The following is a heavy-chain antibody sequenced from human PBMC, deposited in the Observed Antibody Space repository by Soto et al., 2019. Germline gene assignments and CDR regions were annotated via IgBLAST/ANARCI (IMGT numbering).Heavy chain of an antibody. Sequence: GASVKVSCKASGYTFTSYYMHWVRQAPGQGLEWMGIINPSGGSTSYAQKFQGRVTMTRDTSTSTVYMELSSLRSEDTAVYYCARDRTPQNIVVVPAASFDYWGQGTLVTVSS. CDR3: ARDRTPQNIVVVPAASFDY. CDR1: GYTFTSYY. CDR2: INPSGGST. J-gene: IGHJ4*02. V-gene: IGHV1-46*01. D-gene: IGHD2-2*01.